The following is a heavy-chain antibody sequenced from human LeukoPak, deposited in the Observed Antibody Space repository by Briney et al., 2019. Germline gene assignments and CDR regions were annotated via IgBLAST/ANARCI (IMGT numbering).Heavy chain of an antibody. CDR1: GYTFTSYD. Sequence: EASVKVSCKASGYTFTSYDINWVRQATGQGLEWMGWMNPNSGNTGYAQKFQGRVTMTTDTSISTAYMELSRLRSDDTAVYYCTTGSPPFGYWGQGTLVTVSS. CDR2: MNPNSGNT. J-gene: IGHJ4*02. V-gene: IGHV1-8*01. D-gene: IGHD1-26*01. CDR3: TTGSPPFGY.